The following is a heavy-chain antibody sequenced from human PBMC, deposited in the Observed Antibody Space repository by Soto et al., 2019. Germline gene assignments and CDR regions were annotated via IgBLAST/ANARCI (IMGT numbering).Heavy chain of an antibody. D-gene: IGHD3-10*01. V-gene: IGHV4-39*01. CDR1: VPSPCCSSVY. CDR3: ASPYGSCRYASSSDIYA. CDR2: IYYSGST. Sequence: TLSLTGSAAVPSPCCSSVYCAQIRKPQRKRLEWIGSIYYSGSTYYNPSLKSRVTISVDTSKNQFSLKLSAVTAADTAVYYGASPYGSCRYASSSDIYACAQGATLTISS. J-gene: IGHJ6*02.